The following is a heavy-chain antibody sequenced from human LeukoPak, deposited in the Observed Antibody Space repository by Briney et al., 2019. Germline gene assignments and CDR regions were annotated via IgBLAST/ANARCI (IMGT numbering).Heavy chain of an antibody. CDR3: ARRQGCSSTSCPPDY. CDR2: IYPGDSDT. Sequence: GESLKISCKGSGYSFTSYWIGWVSQMPGKGLEWMGIIYPGDSDTRYSPSLQGQVTISADKSISTAYLQWSSLKASDTAMYYCARRQGCSSTSCPPDYWGQGTLVTVSP. CDR1: GYSFTSYW. D-gene: IGHD2-2*01. J-gene: IGHJ4*02. V-gene: IGHV5-51*01.